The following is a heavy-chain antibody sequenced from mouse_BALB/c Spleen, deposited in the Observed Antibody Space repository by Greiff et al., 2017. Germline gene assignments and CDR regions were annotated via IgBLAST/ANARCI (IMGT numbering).Heavy chain of an antibody. CDR1: GYTFTSYY. V-gene: IGHV1S81*02. D-gene: IGHD2-4*01. CDR3: AREDYDGNFDY. CDR2: INPSNGGT. J-gene: IGHJ2*01. Sequence: QVQLQQPGAELVKPGASVKLSCKASGYTFTSYYMYWVKQRPGQGLEWIGGINPSNGGTNFNEKFKSKATLTVDKSSSTAYMDLARLTSEDSAIYYCAREDYDGNFDYWGQGTTLTVSS.